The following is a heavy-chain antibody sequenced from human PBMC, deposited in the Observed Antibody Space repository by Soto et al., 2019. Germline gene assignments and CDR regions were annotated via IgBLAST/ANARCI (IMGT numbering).Heavy chain of an antibody. Sequence: SVKVSCKASGYTFSSYAISWVRQAPGQGLEWMGGIIPIFGTANYAQKFQGRVTITAEESTSTAYMELSSLRSEDTAVYYCARLYSYGYFDYWGQGTLVTVSS. D-gene: IGHD5-18*01. V-gene: IGHV1-69*13. CDR2: IIPIFGTA. CDR3: ARLYSYGYFDY. CDR1: GYTFSSYA. J-gene: IGHJ4*02.